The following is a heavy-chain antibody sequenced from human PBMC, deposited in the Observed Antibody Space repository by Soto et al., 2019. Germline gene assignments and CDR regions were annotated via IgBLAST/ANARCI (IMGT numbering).Heavy chain of an antibody. Sequence: QVQLVQSGAEVKKPGSSVRVSCKASGTIFSSYTISWVRQAPGQGLEWMGRIIPILGETNSAQKFQGRVTLTGDKSTKTAYMGLNRLRLEETALYYCARGLGGRIDDWGQGTTVTVSS. CDR1: GTIFSSYT. CDR3: ARGLGGRIDD. J-gene: IGHJ6*02. CDR2: IIPILGET. D-gene: IGHD3-16*01. V-gene: IGHV1-69*08.